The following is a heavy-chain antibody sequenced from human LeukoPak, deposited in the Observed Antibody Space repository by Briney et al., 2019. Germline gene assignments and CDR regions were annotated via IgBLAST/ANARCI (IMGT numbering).Heavy chain of an antibody. CDR3: AGSYYDILTGYFWGTDWFDL. V-gene: IGHV7-4-1*02. CDR1: GYTFTSYY. CDR2: INTNTGNP. Sequence: GASVKVSCKASGYTFTSYYMHWVRQAPGQGLEWMGWINTNTGNPTYAQGFTGRFVFSLDTSVSTAYLQISSLKAEDTAVYYCAGSYYDILTGYFWGTDWFDLWGQGTLVTVSS. J-gene: IGHJ5*02. D-gene: IGHD3-9*01.